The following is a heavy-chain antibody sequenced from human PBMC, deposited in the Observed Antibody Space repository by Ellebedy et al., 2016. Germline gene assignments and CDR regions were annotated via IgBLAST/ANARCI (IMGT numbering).Heavy chain of an antibody. CDR1: GFTFSSYS. J-gene: IGHJ4*02. CDR3: AKKGGVSVWYLGFDS. V-gene: IGHV3-21*04. D-gene: IGHD6-19*01. CDR2: ISSSSSYI. Sequence: GGSLRLXCAASGFTFSSYSMNWVRQAPGKGLEWVSSISSSSSYIYYADSVKGRFTISRDNAKNSLYLQMNSLRAEDTALYYCAKKGGVSVWYLGFDSWGQGTLVTVSS.